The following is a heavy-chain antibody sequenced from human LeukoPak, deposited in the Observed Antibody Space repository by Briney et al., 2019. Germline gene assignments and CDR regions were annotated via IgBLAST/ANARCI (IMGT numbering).Heavy chain of an antibody. CDR3: AKDQGYYYDSSGYSNFDY. CDR2: IRYDGSNK. CDR1: GFTFSSYG. Sequence: GGSLRLSCAASGFTFSSYGMHWVRQAPGKGLEWVAFIRYDGSNKYYADSVKGRFTISRDNSKNTLYLQMNSLRAEDTAVYYCAKDQGYYYDSSGYSNFDYWGQGTLVTVSS. J-gene: IGHJ4*02. D-gene: IGHD3-22*01. V-gene: IGHV3-30*02.